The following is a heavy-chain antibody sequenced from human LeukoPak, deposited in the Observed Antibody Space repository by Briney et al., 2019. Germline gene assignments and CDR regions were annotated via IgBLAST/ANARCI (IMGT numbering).Heavy chain of an antibody. Sequence: SETLSLTCTVSGGSISNYYWSWIRQPPGKGLEWIGYIYSSGSTNYNPSLKSRVTISVDTSKSQFSLKLSSVTAADTAVYYCASHKGFWGQGTLVTVSS. CDR1: GGSISNYY. J-gene: IGHJ4*02. CDR3: ASHKGF. V-gene: IGHV4-59*01. CDR2: IYSSGST.